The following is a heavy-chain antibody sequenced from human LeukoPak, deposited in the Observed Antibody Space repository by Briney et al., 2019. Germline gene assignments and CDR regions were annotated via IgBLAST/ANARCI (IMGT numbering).Heavy chain of an antibody. CDR3: ARGTMVQGLDY. Sequence: SETLSLTCAVYGGSFSGYYWSWIRQPPGKGLEWIGEINHSGSTNYNPSLKSRVTISVDTSKNQFSLKLSSVTAADTAVYYCARGTMVQGLDYWGQGTLVTVSS. D-gene: IGHD3-10*01. J-gene: IGHJ4*02. CDR2: INHSGST. CDR1: GGSFSGYY. V-gene: IGHV4-34*01.